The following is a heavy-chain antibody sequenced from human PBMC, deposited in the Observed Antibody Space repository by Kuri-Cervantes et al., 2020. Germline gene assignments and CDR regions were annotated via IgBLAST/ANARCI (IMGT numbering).Heavy chain of an antibody. Sequence: SETLSLTCTVSGDSISSGSYSWSWIRQPAGKGLEWIGRIYTSGGTNYNPSLKSRATISVDTSKNQFSLKLKSVTAADTAVYYCAVDRNWYFDLWGRGTLVAVSS. CDR2: IYTSGGT. J-gene: IGHJ2*01. CDR1: GDSISSGSYS. V-gene: IGHV4-61*02. CDR3: AVDRNWYFDL.